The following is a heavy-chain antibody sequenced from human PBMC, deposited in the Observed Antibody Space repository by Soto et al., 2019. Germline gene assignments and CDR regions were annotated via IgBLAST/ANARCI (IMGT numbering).Heavy chain of an antibody. Sequence: EVQLVESGGDLVQPGGSLRLSCEASGFIFSTSYMAWVRQAPGKGLEWVANIKQDGSVKHYVDSVKGRFTVCRDNAKNSLSLQLDRLRAEDTAVYYCARDSRWSRPEWGQGTLVTVSS. CDR1: GFIFSTSY. V-gene: IGHV3-7*05. J-gene: IGHJ4*02. CDR2: IKQDGSVK. D-gene: IGHD6-13*01. CDR3: ARDSRWSRPE.